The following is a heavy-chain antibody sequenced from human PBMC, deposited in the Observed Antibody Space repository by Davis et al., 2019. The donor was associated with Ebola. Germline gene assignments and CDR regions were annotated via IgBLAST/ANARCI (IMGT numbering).Heavy chain of an antibody. Sequence: MPSETLSLTCTVSGGSISSSSYYWGWIRQPPGKGLEWIGSIYYSGSTYYNPSLKSRVTISVDTSKNQFSLKLSSVTAADTAAYYCARRPGDFWSGYFPDWGQGTLVTVSS. CDR3: ARRPGDFWSGYFPD. J-gene: IGHJ4*02. D-gene: IGHD3-3*01. V-gene: IGHV4-39*01. CDR2: IYYSGST. CDR1: GGSISSSSYY.